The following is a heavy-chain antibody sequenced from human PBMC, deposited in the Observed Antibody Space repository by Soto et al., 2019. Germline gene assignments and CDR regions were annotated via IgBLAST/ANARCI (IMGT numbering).Heavy chain of an antibody. CDR2: ISSSSSYI. CDR3: ASARAGDDAFDI. CDR1: GFTFSSYS. V-gene: IGHV3-21*01. D-gene: IGHD7-27*01. J-gene: IGHJ3*02. Sequence: GGSLRLSCAASGFTFSSYSMNWVRQAPGKGLEWVSSISSSSSYIYYADSVKVRFTISRDNAKNSLYLQMNSLRAEDTAVYYCASARAGDDAFDIWGQGTMVTVSS.